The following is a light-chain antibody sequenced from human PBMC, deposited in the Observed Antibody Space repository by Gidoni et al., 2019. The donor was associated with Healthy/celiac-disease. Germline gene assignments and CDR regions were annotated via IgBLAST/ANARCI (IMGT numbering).Light chain of an antibody. CDR2: DAS. Sequence: ELVLTQSPATLSLSPGERATLSCRASQSVSSYLAWYQQQPGQAPRLLIYDASNRATGMPARFSGSGSGTKFTITISSIEPEDYAVSYCQQRSNWPGTFXQXTKVEIK. CDR3: QQRSNWPGT. V-gene: IGKV3-11*01. J-gene: IGKJ1*01. CDR1: QSVSSY.